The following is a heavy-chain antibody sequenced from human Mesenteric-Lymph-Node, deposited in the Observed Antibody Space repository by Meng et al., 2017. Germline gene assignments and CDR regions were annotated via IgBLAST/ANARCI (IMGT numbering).Heavy chain of an antibody. D-gene: IGHD2-2*01. CDR2: INHSGST. Sequence: QVQLHQWGARLLKPSETLSLTCAVYRGSFSGYYWSWIRQPPGKGLEWIGEINHSGSTNYNPSLKSRVTISVDTSKNQFSLKLSSVTAADTAVYYCARTIGGADIVVVPAAYYFDYWGQGTLVTVSS. J-gene: IGHJ4*02. V-gene: IGHV4-34*01. CDR3: ARTIGGADIVVVPAAYYFDY. CDR1: RGSFSGYY.